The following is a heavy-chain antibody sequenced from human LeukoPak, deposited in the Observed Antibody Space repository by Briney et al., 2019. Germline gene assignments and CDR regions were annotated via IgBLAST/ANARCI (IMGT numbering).Heavy chain of an antibody. Sequence: VASVKVSCKASGHTFTAYYMFWVRQAPGQGLEWMGWINPNSGGTNYAQKFQGRVTMTRDTSISTAYMELSRLRSDDTAVYYCARGLTGMGLYYYYYGMDVWGQGTTVTVSS. V-gene: IGHV1-2*02. CDR1: GHTFTAYY. D-gene: IGHD2-8*02. CDR3: ARGLTGMGLYYYYYGMDV. J-gene: IGHJ6*02. CDR2: INPNSGGT.